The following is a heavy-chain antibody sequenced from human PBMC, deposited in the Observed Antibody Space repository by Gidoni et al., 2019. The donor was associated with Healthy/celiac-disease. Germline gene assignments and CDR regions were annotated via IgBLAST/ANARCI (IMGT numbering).Heavy chain of an antibody. D-gene: IGHD4-17*01. CDR1: GFTFRSYG. CDR3: AKDPTTTVTTFYFDY. Sequence: QVQLVESGGGVVQPGRSLRLSCAASGFTFRSYGMHWVRQAPGKGLGWVAVISYDGSNKYYADSVKGRFTISRDNSKNTLYLQMNSLRAEDTAVYYCAKDPTTTVTTFYFDYWGQGTLVTVSS. CDR2: ISYDGSNK. J-gene: IGHJ4*02. V-gene: IGHV3-30*18.